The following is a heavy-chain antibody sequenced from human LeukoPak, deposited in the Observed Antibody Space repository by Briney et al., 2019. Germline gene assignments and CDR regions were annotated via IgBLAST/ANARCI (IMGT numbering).Heavy chain of an antibody. CDR3: ARDLGSSSVWDGAFDI. CDR2: MNPNSGNT. Sequence: ASVKVSCKASGYTFTSYDINWVRQATGQGLEWMGWMNPNSGNTGYAQKFQGRVTITADESTSTAYMELSSLRSEDTAVYYCARDLGSSSVWDGAFDIWGQGTMVTVSS. V-gene: IGHV1-8*01. J-gene: IGHJ3*02. D-gene: IGHD6-6*01. CDR1: GYTFTSYD.